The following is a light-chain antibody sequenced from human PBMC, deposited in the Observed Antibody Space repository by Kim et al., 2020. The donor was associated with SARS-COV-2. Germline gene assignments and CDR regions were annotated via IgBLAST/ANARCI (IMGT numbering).Light chain of an antibody. CDR3: MQALQTPYS. CDR1: QSLRHSNGYNY. J-gene: IGKJ2*03. CDR2: LGS. Sequence: EPASISCRSSQSLRHSNGYNYLDWYLQKPGQSPQLLIYLGSNRASGVPDRFSGSVSGTDFTLKISRVEAEDVGVYYCMQALQTPYSFGQGTKLEI. V-gene: IGKV2-28*01.